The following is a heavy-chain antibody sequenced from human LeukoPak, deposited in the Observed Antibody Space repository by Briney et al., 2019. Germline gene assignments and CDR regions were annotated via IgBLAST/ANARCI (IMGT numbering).Heavy chain of an antibody. CDR2: ISSSSSYI. D-gene: IGHD3-9*01. J-gene: IGHJ4*02. CDR3: ARGLDFDWLLDY. V-gene: IGHV3-21*01. Sequence: GGPLRLSCAASGFTFSSYSMNWVRQAPGRGLEWVSSISSSSSYIYYADSVKGRFTISRDNAKNSLYLQMNSLRAEDTAVYYCARGLDFDWLLDYWGQGTLVTVSS. CDR1: GFTFSSYS.